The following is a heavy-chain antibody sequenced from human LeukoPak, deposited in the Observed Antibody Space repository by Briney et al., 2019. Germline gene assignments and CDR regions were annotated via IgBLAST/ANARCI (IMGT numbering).Heavy chain of an antibody. J-gene: IGHJ4*02. CDR2: IDPSDSYT. CDR3: ARQSSAYDPLDY. V-gene: IGHV5-10-1*01. Sequence: GESLKISCKASGYSFTSYWISWVRQMPGKGLEWMGTIDPSDSYTSYSPSFQGHVTISADRSISTAYLQWRSLKASDTALYYCARQSSAYDPLDYWGQGTLVTVSS. D-gene: IGHD5-12*01. CDR1: GYSFTSYW.